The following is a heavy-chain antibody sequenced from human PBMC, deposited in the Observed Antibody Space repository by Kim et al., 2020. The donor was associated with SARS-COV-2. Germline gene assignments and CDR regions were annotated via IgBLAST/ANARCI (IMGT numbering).Heavy chain of an antibody. J-gene: IGHJ4*02. CDR1: GGSISSSSYY. Sequence: SETLSLTCTVSGGSISSSSYYWGWIRQPPGKGLEWIGSIYYSGSTYYNPSLKSRVTISVDTSKNQFSLKLSSVTAADTAVYYCARHVSVAVAGTDYWGQGTLVPVSS. V-gene: IGHV4-39*01. D-gene: IGHD6-19*01. CDR3: ARHVSVAVAGTDY. CDR2: IYYSGST.